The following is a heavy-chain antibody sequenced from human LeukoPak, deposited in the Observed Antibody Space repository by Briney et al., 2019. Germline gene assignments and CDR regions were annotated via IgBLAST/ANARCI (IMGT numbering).Heavy chain of an antibody. Sequence: SQTLSLTCAISGDSVSSNSAAWNWIRQSPSRGLEWLGRTYYRSKWYNDYAVSVKSRITINPDTSKNQFSLQLNPVTPEDTAVYYCAKDLMRDQWFGESWGQGTLVTVSP. CDR1: GDSVSSNSAA. CDR3: AKDLMRDQWFGES. CDR2: TYYRSKWYN. V-gene: IGHV6-1*01. D-gene: IGHD3-10*01. J-gene: IGHJ5*02.